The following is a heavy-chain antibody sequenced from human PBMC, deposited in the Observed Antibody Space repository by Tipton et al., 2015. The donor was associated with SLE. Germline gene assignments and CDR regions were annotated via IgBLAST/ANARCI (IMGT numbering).Heavy chain of an antibody. CDR1: GYTFTSYD. CDR2: MNPNSGNT. V-gene: IGHV1-8*01. D-gene: IGHD4-23*01. J-gene: IGHJ4*02. CDR3: ARELDYGGNPFRY. Sequence: QSGAEVKKPGASVKVSCKASGYTFTSYDINWVRQATGQGLEWMGWMNPNSGNTGYAQKFQGRVTMTTDTSTSTAYMELRSLRSDDTAVYYCARELDYGGNPFRYWGQGTLVAVSS.